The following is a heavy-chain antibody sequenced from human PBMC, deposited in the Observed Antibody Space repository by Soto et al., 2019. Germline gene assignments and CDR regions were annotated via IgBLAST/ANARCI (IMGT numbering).Heavy chain of an antibody. CDR2: IYHSGST. J-gene: IGHJ4*02. V-gene: IGHV4-4*02. CDR1: SGSISSSNW. D-gene: IGHD2-15*01. Sequence: PSETLSLTCAVSSGSISSSNWWSWVRQPPGKGLEWIGEIYHSGSTNYNPSLKSRVTISVDKSKNQFSLKLSSVTAADTAVYYCARGASTAATTYYFDYWGQGTLVTVSS. CDR3: ARGASTAATTYYFDY.